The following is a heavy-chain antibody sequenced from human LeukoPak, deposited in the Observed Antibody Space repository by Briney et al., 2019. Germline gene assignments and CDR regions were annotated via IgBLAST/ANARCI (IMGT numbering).Heavy chain of an antibody. CDR3: AREGYWASDI. CDR2: VFYSGKT. J-gene: IGHJ3*02. CDR1: GGSISISSYY. Sequence: SETLSLTCTVSGGSISISSYYWSCIRQSPGKGLECIGYVFYSGKTDYSPSLRSRVSMSVDTSKNQFSLKVTSVTAADTAVYYCAREGYWASDIWGQGTMVTVSS. D-gene: IGHD2-8*02. V-gene: IGHV4-61*01.